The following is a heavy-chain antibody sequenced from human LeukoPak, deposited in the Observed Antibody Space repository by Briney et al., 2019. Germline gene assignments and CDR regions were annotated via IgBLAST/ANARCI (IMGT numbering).Heavy chain of an antibody. CDR1: GFSLSTSGVG. J-gene: IGHJ4*02. Sequence: SGPTLVNPTQTLTLTCTFSGFSLSTSGVGVGWIRQPPGKALEWLALIHWNDDKRYSPSLKSRLTITKDTSKNQVVLTMTNLDPVNTATYYCAQGPGKGSGYYWGQGTLVTVSS. CDR3: AQGPGKGSGYY. V-gene: IGHV2-5*01. CDR2: IHWNDDK. D-gene: IGHD1-14*01.